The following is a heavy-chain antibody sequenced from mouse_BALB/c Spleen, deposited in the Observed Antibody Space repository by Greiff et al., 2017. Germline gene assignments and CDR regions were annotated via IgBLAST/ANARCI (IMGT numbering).Heavy chain of an antibody. CDR3: AREGLLYYYAMDY. CDR1: GFNIKDTY. V-gene: IGHV14-3*02. Sequence: VQLKQSGAELVKPGASVKLSCTASGFNIKDTYMHWVKQRPEQGLEWIGRIDPANGNTKYDPKFQGKATITADTSSNTAYLQLSSLTSEDTAVYYCAREGLLYYYAMDYWGQGTSVTVSS. J-gene: IGHJ4*01. D-gene: IGHD1-1*01. CDR2: IDPANGNT.